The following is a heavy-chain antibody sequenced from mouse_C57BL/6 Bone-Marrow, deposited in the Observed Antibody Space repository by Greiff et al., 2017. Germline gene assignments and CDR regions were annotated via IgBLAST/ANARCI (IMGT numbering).Heavy chain of an antibody. CDR2: ISYSGST. CDR1: GYSITSGYD. CDR3: ARGGGYYGSSYPPWFAY. Sequence: EVKLQESGPGMVKPSQSLSLTCTVTGYSITSGYDWHWIRHFPGNKLEWMGYISYSGSTNYNPSLKSRISITHDTSKNHFFLKLNSVTTEDTATYYCARGGGYYGSSYPPWFAYWGQGTLVTVSA. D-gene: IGHD1-1*01. V-gene: IGHV3-1*01. J-gene: IGHJ3*01.